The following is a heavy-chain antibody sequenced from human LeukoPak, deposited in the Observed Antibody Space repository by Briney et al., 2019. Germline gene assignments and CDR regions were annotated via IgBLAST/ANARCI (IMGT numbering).Heavy chain of an antibody. CDR3: ARRTTTWAFDI. CDR1: GYSFSNYW. D-gene: IGHD2/OR15-2a*01. Sequence: GEALQISCKGSGYSFSNYWIGWVRQMPGKGLEWMGIIYPVDSDTRYSPSFQGQVTISADKSISTAYLQWSSLKASDTAMYYCARRTTTWAFDIWGQGTMVTVSS. V-gene: IGHV5-51*01. CDR2: IYPVDSDT. J-gene: IGHJ3*02.